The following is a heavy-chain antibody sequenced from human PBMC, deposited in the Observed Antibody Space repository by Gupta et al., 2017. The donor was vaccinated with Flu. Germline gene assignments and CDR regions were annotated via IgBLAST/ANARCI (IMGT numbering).Heavy chain of an antibody. J-gene: IGHJ4*02. V-gene: IGHV4-31*03. D-gene: IGHD6-13*01. CDR3: ARDRAAAAQYLDY. Sequence: QVQLQESGPGLVKPSQTLSVTCTVSGGSISSGGYYWSWIRQHPGKGLEWIGYIYYSGSTYYHPALKSRVTISVDTFKNQFSLKLSSVTAADTAVYYFARDRAAAAQYLDYWGQGTLVTVYS. CDR2: IYYSGST. CDR1: GGSISSGGYY.